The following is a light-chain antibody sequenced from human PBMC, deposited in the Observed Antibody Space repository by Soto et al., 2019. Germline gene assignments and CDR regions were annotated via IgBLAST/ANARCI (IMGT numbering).Light chain of an antibody. CDR1: SSDVGGYNY. V-gene: IGLV2-11*01. J-gene: IGLJ1*01. CDR3: CSYAGSYSYV. CDR2: DVT. Sequence: QSVLTQPRSVSGSPGQSVAISCTGTSSDVGGYNYVSWYQQHPGKAPKLIIYDVTKRPSGVPDRFSGSSSGNTAPLTISGLQAEDEADYFCCSYAGSYSYVFGTGTRSPS.